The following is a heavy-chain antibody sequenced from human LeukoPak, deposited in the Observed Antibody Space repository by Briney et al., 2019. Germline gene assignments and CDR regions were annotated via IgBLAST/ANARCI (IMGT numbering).Heavy chain of an antibody. CDR1: GGSISSFY. Sequence: SETLSLTCTVSGGSISSFYWSWIRQSPGKGLEWIGYLYASGSTTFNPSLKSRVTISVDMSNNQFSLRLSSVTAADTAVYYCATLRGSSSAVFDYWGQGTLVAVSS. J-gene: IGHJ4*02. CDR3: ATLRGSSSAVFDY. D-gene: IGHD2-2*01. CDR2: LYASGST. V-gene: IGHV4-4*09.